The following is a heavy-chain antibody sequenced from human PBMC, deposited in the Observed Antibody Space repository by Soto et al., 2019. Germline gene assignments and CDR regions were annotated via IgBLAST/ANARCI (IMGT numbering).Heavy chain of an antibody. CDR1: GGSVSKSNYY. CDR2: VYYRGRS. CDR3: VSQRTSVLTQAYFDY. V-gene: IGHV4-39*01. J-gene: IGHJ4*02. D-gene: IGHD2-8*01. Sequence: PSETLSLTCTVSGGSVSKSNYYWVWIRQSPGKGLEWIGSVYYRGRSYSKSSVKSRVTISVDTSKNQFSLNLNSVTASDTAVYFCVSQRTSVLTQAYFDYWGPGALVTV.